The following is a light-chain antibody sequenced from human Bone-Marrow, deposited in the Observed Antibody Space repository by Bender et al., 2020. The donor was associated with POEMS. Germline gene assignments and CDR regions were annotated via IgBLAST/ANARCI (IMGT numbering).Light chain of an antibody. CDR2: DVS. CDR3: TSYSSTKVVI. J-gene: IGLJ2*01. Sequence: QSALAQPASVSGSPGQAITISCTGTNSDVGAYDLVSWYQQHVGKAPKLIIYDVSSRPSGVSDRFSASKSGNSASLTISGLQAKDEADYYCTSYSSTKVVIFGGGTRLTVL. CDR1: NSDVGAYDL. V-gene: IGLV2-14*03.